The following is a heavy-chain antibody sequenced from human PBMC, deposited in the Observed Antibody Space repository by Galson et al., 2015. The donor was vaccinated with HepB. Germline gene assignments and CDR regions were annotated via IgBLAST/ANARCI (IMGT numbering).Heavy chain of an antibody. CDR2: IFYSETT. D-gene: IGHD5-18*01. CDR1: GGSISSYY. V-gene: IGHV4-59*01. CDR3: ARSGGYNFTYGFYYYGMDV. J-gene: IGHJ6*02. Sequence: LSLTCTVSGGSISSYYWSWIRQPPGKGLEWIGNIFYSETTNYNPSLKGRVTMSVDTSKNQFSLKLSSVTAADTAVYYCARSGGYNFTYGFYYYGMDVWGQGTAVTVSS.